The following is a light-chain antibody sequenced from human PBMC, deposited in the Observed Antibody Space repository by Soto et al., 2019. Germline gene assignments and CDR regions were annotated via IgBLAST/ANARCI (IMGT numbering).Light chain of an antibody. CDR2: SNN. CDR3: AAWDDSLNGYV. Sequence: QSVLTQPPSASGTPGRRVVISCSGRSSNIGSNTVNWYQQLPGTAPKLLIYSNNHRPSGVPDRFSGSKSGTSASLAISGLQSDDEADYYCAAWDDSLNGYVFATGTKVTVL. J-gene: IGLJ1*01. CDR1: SSNIGSNT. V-gene: IGLV1-44*01.